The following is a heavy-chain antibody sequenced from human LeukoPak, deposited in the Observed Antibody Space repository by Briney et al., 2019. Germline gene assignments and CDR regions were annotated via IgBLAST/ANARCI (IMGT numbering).Heavy chain of an antibody. CDR1: GGSISSYY. V-gene: IGHV4-59*01. CDR3: ARSELLWFGGVNSGFDY. Sequence: SETLSLTCTVSGGSISSYYWSWIRQPPGKGLEWIGYIKSRVTISLDTSKNQFSLKLSSVTAADTAVYYCARSELLWFGGVNSGFDYWGQGTLVTVSS. D-gene: IGHD3-10*01. J-gene: IGHJ4*02.